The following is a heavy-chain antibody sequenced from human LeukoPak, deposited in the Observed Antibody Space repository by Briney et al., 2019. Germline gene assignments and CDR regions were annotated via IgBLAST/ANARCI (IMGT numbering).Heavy chain of an antibody. J-gene: IGHJ6*02. Sequence: PSETLSLTCDVFAGSFIDYFCTWIRQPPGKGLEWIGEINDYTGNTNYNPSLNSRVTISVDTSKNQFSLKLSSVTAADTAVYYCARVVTYYGMDVWGQGTTVTVSS. CDR3: ARVVTYYGMDV. D-gene: IGHD5-18*01. CDR1: AGSFIDYF. CDR2: INDYTGNT. V-gene: IGHV4-34*01.